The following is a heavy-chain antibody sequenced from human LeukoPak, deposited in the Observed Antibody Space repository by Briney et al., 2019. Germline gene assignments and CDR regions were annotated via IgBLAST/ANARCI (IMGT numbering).Heavy chain of an antibody. CDR3: ATKYYYDSSGYYYYFDY. V-gene: IGHV1-18*01. CDR1: GYTFTSYG. CDR2: ISAYNGNT. D-gene: IGHD3-22*01. J-gene: IGHJ4*02. Sequence: ASVKVSCKASGYTFTSYGISWVRQAPGQGLEWMGWISAYNGNTNYAQKLQGRVTMTTDTSTSTAYMELSSLRSEDTAVYYCATKYYYDSSGYYYYFDYWGQGTLVTVSS.